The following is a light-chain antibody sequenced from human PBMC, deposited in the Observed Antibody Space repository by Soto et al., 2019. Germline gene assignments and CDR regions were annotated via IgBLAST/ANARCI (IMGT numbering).Light chain of an antibody. CDR2: GAS. CDR1: QSVSSSY. Sequence: EIVLTQSPGRLSLSPGERAGLSCRASQSVSSSYLAWYQQKPGQAPRLLIYGASTRATGIPDRFSGSGSGTEFTLTISSLQSEDFAVYYCQQYKKWPPPFGQGTKVDIK. CDR3: QQYKKWPPP. V-gene: IGKV3-15*01. J-gene: IGKJ1*01.